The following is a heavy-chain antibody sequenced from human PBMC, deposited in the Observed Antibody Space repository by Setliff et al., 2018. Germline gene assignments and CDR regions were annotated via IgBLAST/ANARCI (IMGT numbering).Heavy chain of an antibody. D-gene: IGHD5-18*01. J-gene: IGHJ4*02. V-gene: IGHV3-23*01. CDR3: AKDLSSNTAASYFFDL. Sequence: GGSLRLSCAASGFSFSDYAMSWVRQAPRKGLEWVSGGSTGKTDYAGSVKGRFTMSRDSSTNTLYLQMNSLRGEDTAVYYCAKDLSSNTAASYFFDLWGQGTQVTVS. CDR1: GFSFSDYA. CDR2: GSTGKT.